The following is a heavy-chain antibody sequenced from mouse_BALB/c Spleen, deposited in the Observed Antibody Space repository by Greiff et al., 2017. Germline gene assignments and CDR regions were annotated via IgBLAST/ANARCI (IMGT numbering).Heavy chain of an antibody. J-gene: IGHJ3*01. D-gene: IGHD2-4*01. V-gene: IGHV1-14*01. CDR3: ARYYDYDVGFAY. CDR2: INPYNDGT. Sequence: EVKLMESGPELVKPGASVKMSCKASGYTFTSYVMHWVKQKPGQGLEWIGYINPYNDGTKYNEKFKGKATLTSDKSSSTAYMELSSLTSEDSAVYYCARYYDYDVGFAYWGQGTLVTVSA. CDR1: GYTFTSYV.